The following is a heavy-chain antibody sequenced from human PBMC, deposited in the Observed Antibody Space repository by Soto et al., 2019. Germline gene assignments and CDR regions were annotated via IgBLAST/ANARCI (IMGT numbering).Heavy chain of an antibody. Sequence: QITLKESDPTLVKPTQTLTLTCTFSGFSLDSPAVGVNWIRQPPGKALEWLGLIYWDDDKQYNPYLKSRLTITRDTSKNQVVLTMTNMDPVDTATYYCAHGSGWLSDYWGQGTLVTVSS. CDR2: IYWDDDK. V-gene: IGHV2-5*02. CDR3: AHGSGWLSDY. CDR1: GFSLDSPAVG. D-gene: IGHD6-19*01. J-gene: IGHJ4*02.